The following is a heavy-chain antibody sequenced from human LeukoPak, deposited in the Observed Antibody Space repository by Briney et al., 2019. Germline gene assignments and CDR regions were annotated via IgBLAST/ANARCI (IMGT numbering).Heavy chain of an antibody. CDR1: GGTFSSYA. J-gene: IGHJ4*02. V-gene: IGHV1-69*04. D-gene: IGHD3-10*01. CDR2: IIPILGIA. Sequence: SVKVSCTASGGTFSSYAISWVRQAPGQGLEWMGRIIPILGIANYAQKFQGRVTITADKSTSTAYMELSSLRSEDTAVYYCARDENYYGSGTWGQGTLVTVSS. CDR3: ARDENYYGSGT.